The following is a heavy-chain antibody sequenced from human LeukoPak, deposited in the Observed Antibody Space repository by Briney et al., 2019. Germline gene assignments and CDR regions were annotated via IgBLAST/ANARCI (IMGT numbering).Heavy chain of an antibody. D-gene: IGHD5-12*01. CDR3: VTVKAGSAYAD. Sequence: PGGSLRLSCAASGFTFSNYVMNWVRQTPGKGLEWVSAITSNGGGTYLADSVKGRFTISRDNSKNTLYMQLSSLRADDTAVYYCVTVKAGSAYADWGQGTLVTVSS. J-gene: IGHJ4*02. V-gene: IGHV3-23*01. CDR1: GFTFSNYV. CDR2: ITSNGGGT.